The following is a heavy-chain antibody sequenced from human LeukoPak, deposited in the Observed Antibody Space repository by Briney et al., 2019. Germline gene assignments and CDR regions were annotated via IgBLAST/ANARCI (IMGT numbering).Heavy chain of an antibody. CDR2: IYPDDSDT. CDR1: GYSFFTYW. J-gene: IGHJ4*02. V-gene: IGHV5-51*01. CDR3: ARQMGKLYSNYVSFDY. Sequence: GESLKISCKGSGYSFFTYWIGWVRQMPGKGLEWMGIIYPDDSDTRYSPSFQGQVTISVDKSIKTAFLQWTSLKASDTAMYYCARQMGKLYSNYVSFDYWGQGTLVTVSS. D-gene: IGHD4-11*01.